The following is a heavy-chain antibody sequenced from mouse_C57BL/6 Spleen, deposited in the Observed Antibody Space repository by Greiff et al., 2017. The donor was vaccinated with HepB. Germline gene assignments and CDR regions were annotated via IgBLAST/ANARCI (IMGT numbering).Heavy chain of an antibody. D-gene: IGHD2-1*01. CDR3: ARQVGYYGPTGWYFDV. CDR1: GFTFSSYG. J-gene: IGHJ1*03. V-gene: IGHV5-6*01. CDR2: ISSGGSYT. Sequence: EVRVVESGGDLVKPGGSLKLSCAASGFTFSSYGMSWVRQTPDKRLEWVATISSGGSYTDYPDSVKGRFTISRDNAKNTLYLQMSSLKSEDTAMYYCARQVGYYGPTGWYFDVWGTGTTVTVSS.